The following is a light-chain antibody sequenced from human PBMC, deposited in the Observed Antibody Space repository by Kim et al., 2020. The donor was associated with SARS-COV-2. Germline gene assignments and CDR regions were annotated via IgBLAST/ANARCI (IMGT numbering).Light chain of an antibody. J-gene: IGKJ1*01. V-gene: IGKV3-15*01. CDR1: QSVSSD. CDR3: QQYNNWWT. Sequence: SLSPGERATRSCRASQSVSSDLAWYQQRPGQVPRVLIYDVSTRVTGVPARFSGSGSGTEFTLTISSLQSEDFAVYYCQQYNNWWTFGQGTKVEIK. CDR2: DVS.